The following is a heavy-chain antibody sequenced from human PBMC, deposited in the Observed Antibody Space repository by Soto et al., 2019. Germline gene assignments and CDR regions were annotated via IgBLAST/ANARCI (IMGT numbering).Heavy chain of an antibody. CDR2: INPNSGGT. V-gene: IGHV1-2*04. CDR3: ARGGGVRGVIDAFDI. CDR1: GYTFTGYY. J-gene: IGHJ3*02. D-gene: IGHD3-10*01. Sequence: ASVKVSCKASGYTFTGYYMHWVRQAPGQGLEWMGWINPNSGGTNYAQKFQGWVTMTRDTSISTAYMELSRLRSDDTAVYYCARGGGVRGVIDAFDIWGQGTMVTVSS.